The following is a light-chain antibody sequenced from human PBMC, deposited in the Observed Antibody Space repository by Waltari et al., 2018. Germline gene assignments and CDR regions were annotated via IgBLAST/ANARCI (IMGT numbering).Light chain of an antibody. CDR3: QQFGSSPFT. V-gene: IGKV3-20*01. Sequence: EIVLTQSPGTLSLSTGERATLPCRASESVSSSHLAWYQQKPGQAPRLLIYAESYRATGIPDRFSGSGSGTDFTLTISRLEPEDFAVYYCQQFGSSPFTFGGGTKVEIK. CDR1: ESVSSSH. CDR2: AES. J-gene: IGKJ4*01.